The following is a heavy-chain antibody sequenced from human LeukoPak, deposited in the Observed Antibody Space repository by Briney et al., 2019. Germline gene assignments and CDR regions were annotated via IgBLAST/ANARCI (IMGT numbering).Heavy chain of an antibody. D-gene: IGHD4-11*01. CDR2: ISTYNGNT. CDR1: GYTFTDYG. V-gene: IGHV1-18*01. CDR3: AREYSDYPDTWVY. J-gene: IGHJ4*02. Sequence: GASVKVSCKASGYTFTDYGISWVRQAPGQGLEWMGWISTYNGNTNYAQKLQGRVTITTDTSTSTAYMELRSQRSDDTAVYYCAREYSDYPDTWVYWGQGTLVTVSS.